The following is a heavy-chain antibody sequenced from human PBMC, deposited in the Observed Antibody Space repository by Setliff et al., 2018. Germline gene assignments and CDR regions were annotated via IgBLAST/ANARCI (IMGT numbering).Heavy chain of an antibody. Sequence: GGSLRLSCAASGITFSTYSMNWVRQAPGKGLEWVSYISSRSDIIYYADSVKGRFTISRDNAKNSLYLQVNSLRAEDTAVYYCARSPRPSLMFNWNDETYFDYWGHGTLVTVSS. CDR1: GITFSTYS. J-gene: IGHJ4*01. V-gene: IGHV3-48*01. CDR2: ISSRSDII. CDR3: ARSPRPSLMFNWNDETYFDY. D-gene: IGHD1-20*01.